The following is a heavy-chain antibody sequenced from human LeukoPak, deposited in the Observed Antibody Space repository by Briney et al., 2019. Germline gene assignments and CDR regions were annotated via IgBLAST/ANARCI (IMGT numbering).Heavy chain of an antibody. Sequence: GGSLRLSCAASGFTFSSYAMSWVRQPPWKGLEWVSTITGSGGTTYYADSVKGRFTISRDNSKNTLSLQMNSLRAEDTAVYYCARDSSSPGTVYYYYTDVWGKGTTVTVSS. CDR2: ITGSGGTT. V-gene: IGHV3-23*01. D-gene: IGHD3-10*01. CDR1: GFTFSSYA. J-gene: IGHJ6*03. CDR3: ARDSSSPGTVYYYYTDV.